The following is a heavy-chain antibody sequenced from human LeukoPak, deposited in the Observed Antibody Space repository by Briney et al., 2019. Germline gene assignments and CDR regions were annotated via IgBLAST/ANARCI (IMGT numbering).Heavy chain of an antibody. CDR2: INHSGST. CDR1: GGSFSGYY. V-gene: IGHV4-34*01. D-gene: IGHD3-3*01. Sequence: KPSETLSLTCAVYGGSFSGYYWSWIRQPPGKGLEWIGEINHSGSTNYNPSLKSRVTMSVDTSKDQFSLKLSSVTAADTAVYYCARGANYDFWSGYYNTPPFDYWGQGTLVTVSS. J-gene: IGHJ4*02. CDR3: ARGANYDFWSGYYNTPPFDY.